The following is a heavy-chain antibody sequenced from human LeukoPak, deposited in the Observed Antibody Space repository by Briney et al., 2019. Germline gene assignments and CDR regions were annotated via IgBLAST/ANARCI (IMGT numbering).Heavy chain of an antibody. CDR1: GFTLSTHS. CDR3: ARAGILVAGTDWYFDL. D-gene: IGHD6-19*01. Sequence: GGSLRLSCAASGFTLSTHSMNWVRQAPGEGLEWVSSISSGGNYIYYADSVKGRFTIPRDNAKNSLYLQMNSLRAEETAVYYCARAGILVAGTDWYFDLWGRGTLVTVSS. CDR2: ISSGGNYI. V-gene: IGHV3-21*01. J-gene: IGHJ2*01.